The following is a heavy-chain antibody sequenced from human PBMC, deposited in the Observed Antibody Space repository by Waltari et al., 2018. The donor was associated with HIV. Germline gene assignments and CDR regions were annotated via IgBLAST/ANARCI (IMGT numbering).Heavy chain of an antibody. CDR1: GGSIKGSKW. Sequence: QVQLQESGPGLVRHSGTLFLTCGVTGGSIKGSKWWSWVRQPPGKGLEWIGDIHHSGNVNYNLSLKSRVTFSVDRSKNHFSLNLTSVTTADTATYFCARLRDYGDYGHYDFWGRGTLVVVSP. CDR3: ARLRDYGDYGHYDF. V-gene: IGHV4-4*02. J-gene: IGHJ4*02. D-gene: IGHD4-17*01. CDR2: IHHSGNV.